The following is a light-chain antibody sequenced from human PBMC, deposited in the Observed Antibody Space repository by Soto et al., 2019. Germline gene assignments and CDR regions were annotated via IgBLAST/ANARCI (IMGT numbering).Light chain of an antibody. J-gene: IGKJ4*01. V-gene: IGKV3-11*01. Sequence: IVLTQSPGTLSLSPVERATLSCRASQSVSSYLAWYQQKPGQAPRLLIYDTSNRATGIPARFSGSGSGTAFTLTISSLEPEDFAVYYCQQRSNWPLTFGGGTKVDI. CDR2: DTS. CDR3: QQRSNWPLT. CDR1: QSVSSY.